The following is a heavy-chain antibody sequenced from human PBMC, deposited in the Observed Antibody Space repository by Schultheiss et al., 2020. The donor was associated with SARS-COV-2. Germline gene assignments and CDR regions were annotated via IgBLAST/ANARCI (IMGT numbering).Heavy chain of an antibody. V-gene: IGHV3-15*01. Sequence: GGSLRLSCAASGFTFSNAWMRWVRQAPGKGLEWVGRIKSKTDGETTDYAAPVKGRFTISRDDSKNTLYLQMNSLKTEDTAVYYCTTGHPNYGDYDYWGQGTLVTVSS. CDR1: GFTFSNAW. J-gene: IGHJ4*02. D-gene: IGHD4-17*01. CDR2: IKSKTDGETT. CDR3: TTGHPNYGDYDY.